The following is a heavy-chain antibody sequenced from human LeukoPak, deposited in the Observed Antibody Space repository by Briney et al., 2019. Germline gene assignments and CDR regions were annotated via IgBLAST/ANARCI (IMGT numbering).Heavy chain of an antibody. V-gene: IGHV3-15*01. CDR3: TTEDDFWSGPMIMDV. Sequence: GGSLRLSCAASGFTFSNAWMSWVRQAPGKGLEWVGRIKSKTDGGTTDYAAPVKGRFTISRDDSKNTLYLQMNSLKTEDTAVYYCTTEDDFWSGPMIMDVWGKGTTVTVSS. D-gene: IGHD3-3*01. J-gene: IGHJ6*03. CDR2: IKSKTDGGTT. CDR1: GFTFSNAW.